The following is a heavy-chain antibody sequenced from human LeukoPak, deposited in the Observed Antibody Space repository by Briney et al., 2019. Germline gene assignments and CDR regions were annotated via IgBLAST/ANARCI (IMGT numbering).Heavy chain of an antibody. CDR2: ISGSGGST. CDR1: GFTFSSYA. D-gene: IGHD6-6*01. Sequence: GGSLRLSCAASGFTFSSYAMSWVRQAPGKGLEWVSGISGSGGSTYYADSVEGRFTISRDNSKNTLYLQMNSLRAEDTAVYYCAKDGVSGIAARFDYWGQGTLVTVSS. V-gene: IGHV3-23*01. CDR3: AKDGVSGIAARFDY. J-gene: IGHJ4*02.